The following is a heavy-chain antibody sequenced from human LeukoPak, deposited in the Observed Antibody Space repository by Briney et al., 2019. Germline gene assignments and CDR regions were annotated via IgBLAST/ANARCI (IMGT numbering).Heavy chain of an antibody. CDR2: IIPIFGTA. CDR3: ASMEHDYSNPWPFDY. J-gene: IGHJ4*02. Sequence: SVKVSCKASGYTFTSYDINWVRQATGQGLEWMGGIIPIFGTANYAQKFQGRVTITADESTSTAYMELSSLRSEDTAVYYCASMEHDYSNPWPFDYWGQGTLVTVSS. CDR1: GYTFTSYD. D-gene: IGHD4-11*01. V-gene: IGHV1-69*13.